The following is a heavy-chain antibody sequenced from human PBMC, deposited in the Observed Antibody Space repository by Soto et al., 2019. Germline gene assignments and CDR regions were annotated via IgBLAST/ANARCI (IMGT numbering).Heavy chain of an antibody. Sequence: GGSLRLSCAASGFTFTRYSMNWVRQAPGKGLEWVSSISSTTNYIYYGDSMKGRFTISRDNAKNSLYLEMNSLRAEGTAVYYCARESEDLTSNFDYWGQGTLVTVSS. CDR3: ARESEDLTSNFDY. J-gene: IGHJ4*02. V-gene: IGHV3-21*06. CDR1: GFTFTRYS. CDR2: ISSTTNYI.